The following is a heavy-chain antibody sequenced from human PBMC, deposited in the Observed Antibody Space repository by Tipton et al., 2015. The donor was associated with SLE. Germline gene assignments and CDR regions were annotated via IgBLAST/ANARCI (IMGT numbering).Heavy chain of an antibody. Sequence: SGVSFSDCGMHWVRQAPGKGLEWVAFIQRDGSNTYYAGSVKGRSTISRDNSKNTLYLQMDSLRAEDTAVYYCAKDHRDYYYHMDVWGKGTTVTVSS. CDR2: IQRDGSNT. J-gene: IGHJ6*03. CDR3: AKDHRDYYYHMDV. CDR1: GVSFSDCG. D-gene: IGHD1-14*01. V-gene: IGHV3-30*02.